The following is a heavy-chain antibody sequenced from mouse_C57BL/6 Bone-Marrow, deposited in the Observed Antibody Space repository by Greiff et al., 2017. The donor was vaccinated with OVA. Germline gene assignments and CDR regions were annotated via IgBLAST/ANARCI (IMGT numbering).Heavy chain of an antibody. J-gene: IGHJ1*03. Sequence: EVQLQESGAELVRPGASVKLSCTASGFNINDYYMHWVKQRPEQGLEWIGRIDPEDGDTEYAPTFQGKATMTADTSSNTAYLQLRSLTSEDTAVYYGTTGLRRQYWYLDVWGTGTAVTVSS. D-gene: IGHD1-1*01. CDR2: IDPEDGDT. V-gene: IGHV14-1*01. CDR1: GFNINDYY. CDR3: TTGLRRQYWYLDV.